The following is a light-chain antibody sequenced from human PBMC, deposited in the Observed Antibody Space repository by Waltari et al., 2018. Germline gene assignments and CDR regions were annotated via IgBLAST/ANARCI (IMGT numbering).Light chain of an antibody. CDR3: QQYETESYT. V-gene: IGKV1-5*03. CDR1: QSIDTW. CDR2: KSS. J-gene: IGKJ2*01. Sequence: DIQMTQSPPTLSASVGDRITITCRASQSIDTWLAWYQQKPGKAPKFLIYKSSILGRGVPSRFAGRGSGTEFTLTINGLQPDDFATYYCQQYETESYTFGQGTKV.